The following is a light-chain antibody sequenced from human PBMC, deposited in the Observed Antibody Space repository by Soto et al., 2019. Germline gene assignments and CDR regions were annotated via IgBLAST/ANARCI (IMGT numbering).Light chain of an antibody. Sequence: DIVMTQSPDSLAVSLGERATINCKSSQSILFSSNNKDCLAWHQQKPGQPPKLLIYWASTRKSGVPDRFTGSGSGTDFTLTIGSVQAEEVAVYYCQQCSSPSVTFGQGTKLEIK. CDR3: QQCSSPSVT. J-gene: IGKJ2*01. V-gene: IGKV4-1*01. CDR2: WAS. CDR1: QSILFSSNNKDC.